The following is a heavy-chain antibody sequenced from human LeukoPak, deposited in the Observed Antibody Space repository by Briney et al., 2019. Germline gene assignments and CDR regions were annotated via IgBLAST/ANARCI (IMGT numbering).Heavy chain of an antibody. D-gene: IGHD6-13*01. CDR2: ISSSSSYI. J-gene: IGHJ5*02. CDR1: GFTFSSYS. Sequence: PGGSLRLSCAASGFTFSSYSMNWVRQAPGKGLEWVSSISSSSSYIYYADSVKGRFTISRDNAKNSLYLQMNSLRAEDTAVYYCARLDSSSSWYGRDWFDPWGQGTLVTVSS. CDR3: ARLDSSSSWYGRDWFDP. V-gene: IGHV3-21*01.